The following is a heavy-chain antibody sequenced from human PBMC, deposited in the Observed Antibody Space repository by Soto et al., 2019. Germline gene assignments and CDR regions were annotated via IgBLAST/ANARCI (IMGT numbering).Heavy chain of an antibody. D-gene: IGHD2-15*01. CDR2: INHSGST. V-gene: IGHV4-34*01. J-gene: IGHJ4*02. CDR1: GGSFNGYY. Sequence: SETLSLTCAVYGGSFNGYYWSWIRQPPGKGLEWIGEINHSGSTNYNPSLKSRVTISVDTSKNQFSLKLSSVTAADTAVYYCARGQGGYWGQGTLVTVSS. CDR3: ARGQGGY.